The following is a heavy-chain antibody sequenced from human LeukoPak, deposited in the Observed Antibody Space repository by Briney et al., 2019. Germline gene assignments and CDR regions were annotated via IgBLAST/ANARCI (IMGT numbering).Heavy chain of an antibody. D-gene: IGHD2-2*01. Sequence: ASVKVSCKASGFTLTNYALNWVRQAPGQGLEWMGWINTNTGNPTYAQGFTGRFVFSLDTSVNTAYLQISSLKAEDTAIYYCARVQGYCSTTSCYPHYWGQGTLVTVSS. V-gene: IGHV7-4-1*02. CDR3: ARVQGYCSTTSCYPHY. CDR1: GFTLTNYA. CDR2: INTNTGNP. J-gene: IGHJ4*02.